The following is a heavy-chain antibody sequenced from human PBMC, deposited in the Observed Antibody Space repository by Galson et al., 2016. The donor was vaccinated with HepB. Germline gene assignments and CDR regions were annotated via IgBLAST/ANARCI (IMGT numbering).Heavy chain of an antibody. J-gene: IGHJ3*02. D-gene: IGHD6-19*01. CDR3: ASGHYSSGWVEDAFDI. CDR1: GGSFSAFY. CDR2: INHSGIS. V-gene: IGHV4-34*01. Sequence: SETLSLTCTVYGGSFSAFYWSWVRQPPGKGLEWLGEINHSGISNYNPSLKSRTAISVDTSKNQFSLRLSSVTAADTAVYYCASGHYSSGWVEDAFDIWGQGTMVTVSS.